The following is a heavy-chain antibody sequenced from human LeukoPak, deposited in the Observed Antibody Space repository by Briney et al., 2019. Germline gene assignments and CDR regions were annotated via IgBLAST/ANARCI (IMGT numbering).Heavy chain of an antibody. J-gene: IGHJ4*02. V-gene: IGHV3-7*01. CDR1: GFSFSTYW. D-gene: IGHD3-16*01. Sequence: PGGSLRLSCAASGFSFSTYWMSWVRQAPGKGLEWVANIKQDGGDIYYVDSVKGRFIISRDNAKNSLYLQMSSLRAEDTAVYYCTRGGRLHPQSPYWGQGTLVTVSS. CDR2: IKQDGGDI. CDR3: TRGGRLHPQSPY.